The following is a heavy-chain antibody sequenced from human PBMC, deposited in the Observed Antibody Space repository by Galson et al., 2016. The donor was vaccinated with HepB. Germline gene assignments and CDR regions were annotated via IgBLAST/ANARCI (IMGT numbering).Heavy chain of an antibody. CDR1: GFTFSSYS. D-gene: IGHD4-17*01. CDR3: ARESAGYGDFYYYYYYGMDV. Sequence: SLRLSCAASGFTFSSYSMNWVRQAPGKGLEWVSSISSSSSYYADSVKGRFTISRDNAKNSLYLQMNSLRAEDTAMYYCARESAGYGDFYYYYYYGMDVWGQGTSVTVSS. CDR2: ISSSSSY. V-gene: IGHV3-21*01. J-gene: IGHJ6*02.